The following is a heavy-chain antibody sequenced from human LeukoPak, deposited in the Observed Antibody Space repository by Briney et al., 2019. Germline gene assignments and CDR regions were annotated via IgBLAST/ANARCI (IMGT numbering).Heavy chain of an antibody. V-gene: IGHV5-51*01. Sequence: KNGESLKISCKGSGYSFTSYWIGWVRQMPGKGLEWMGIIYPLDSDTRYSPSFQGQVTISADKSISTAYLQWSSLKASDTAMYYCARLSEAATGPYYYYGMAVWGQGTTVTVSS. J-gene: IGHJ6*02. D-gene: IGHD6-13*01. CDR3: ARLSEAATGPYYYYGMAV. CDR2: IYPLDSDT. CDR1: GYSFTSYW.